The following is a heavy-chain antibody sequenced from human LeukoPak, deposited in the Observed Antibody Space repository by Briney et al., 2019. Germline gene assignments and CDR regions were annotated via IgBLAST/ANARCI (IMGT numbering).Heavy chain of an antibody. J-gene: IGHJ4*02. Sequence: SETLSLTCTVSGGSISSSCYYWGWIRQPPGKGLEWIGSIYYSGSTYYNPSLKSRVTISVDTSKNQFSLKLSSVTAADTAVYYCARESIAAAGVYFDYWGQGTLVTVSS. CDR1: GGSISSSCYY. CDR3: ARESIAAAGVYFDY. V-gene: IGHV4-39*07. CDR2: IYYSGST. D-gene: IGHD6-13*01.